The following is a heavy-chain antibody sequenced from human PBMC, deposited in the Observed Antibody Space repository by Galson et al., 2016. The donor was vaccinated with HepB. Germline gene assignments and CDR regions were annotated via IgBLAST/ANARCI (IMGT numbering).Heavy chain of an antibody. CDR2: ISSSRSTI. Sequence: SLRLSCAASGFTFSSHSMNWVRQAPGKGLKWVSHISSSRSTIYYADSVKGRFTISRDNVKNSLYLQMNSLRNEDTAVYYCAIDAYSSRWFIWTSYGMDVWRQGTTVTVSS. D-gene: IGHD6-13*01. CDR3: AIDAYSSRWFIWTSYGMDV. CDR1: GFTFSSHS. J-gene: IGHJ6*02. V-gene: IGHV3-48*02.